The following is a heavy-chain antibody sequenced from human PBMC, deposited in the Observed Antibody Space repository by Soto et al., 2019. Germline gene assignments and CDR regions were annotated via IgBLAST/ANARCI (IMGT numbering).Heavy chain of an antibody. CDR1: GGSISSYY. V-gene: IGHV4-59*01. J-gene: IGHJ5*02. D-gene: IGHD2-2*01. CDR3: ARSLGYCSSTSCYSSNWFDP. Sequence: PSETLSLTCTVSGGSISSYYWSWIRQPPGKGLEWIGYIYYSGSTNYNPSLKSRVTISVDTSKNQFSLKLSSVTAADTAVYYCARSLGYCSSTSCYSSNWFDPWGQGTLVTVSS. CDR2: IYYSGST.